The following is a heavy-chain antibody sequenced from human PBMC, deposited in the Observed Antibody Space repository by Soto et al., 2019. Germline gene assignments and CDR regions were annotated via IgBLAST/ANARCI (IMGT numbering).Heavy chain of an antibody. Sequence: PGGSLRLSCAASGFTFSSYAMHWVRQAPGKGLEWVAVISYDGSNKYYADSVKGRFTISRDNSKNTLYLQMNSLRAEDTAVYYCARDLRWAVAGTFPPAKYYYYYGMDVWGQGTTVTVSS. CDR2: ISYDGSNK. CDR1: GFTFSSYA. J-gene: IGHJ6*02. V-gene: IGHV3-30-3*01. D-gene: IGHD6-19*01. CDR3: ARDLRWAVAGTFPPAKYYYYYGMDV.